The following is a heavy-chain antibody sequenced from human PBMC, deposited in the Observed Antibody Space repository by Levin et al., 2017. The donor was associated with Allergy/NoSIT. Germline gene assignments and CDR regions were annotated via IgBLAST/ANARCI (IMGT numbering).Heavy chain of an antibody. J-gene: IGHJ3*02. CDR1: GFTFSSYG. V-gene: IGHV3-33*01. CDR3: ARDQTYYYGSGTLRGAFDI. D-gene: IGHD3-10*01. Sequence: QPGGSLRLSCAASGFTFSSYGMHWVRQAPGKGLEWVAVIWYDGSNKYYADSVKGRFTISRDNSKNTLYLQMNSLRAEDTAVYYCARDQTYYYGSGTLRGAFDIWGQGTMVTVSS. CDR2: IWYDGSNK.